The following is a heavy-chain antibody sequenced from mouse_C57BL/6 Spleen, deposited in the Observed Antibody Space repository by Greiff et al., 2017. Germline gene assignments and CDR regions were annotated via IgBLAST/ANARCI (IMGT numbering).Heavy chain of an antibody. CDR1: GYTFTDYN. CDR2: INPNNGGT. D-gene: IGHD1-1*01. Sequence: EVQLVESGPELVKPGASVKIPCKASGYTFTDYNMDWVKQSHGKSLEWIGDINPNNGGTIYNQKFKGKATLTVDKSSSTAYMELRSLTSEDTAVYYCARLDYYGSSYAMDYWGQGTSVTVSS. J-gene: IGHJ4*01. V-gene: IGHV1-18*01. CDR3: ARLDYYGSSYAMDY.